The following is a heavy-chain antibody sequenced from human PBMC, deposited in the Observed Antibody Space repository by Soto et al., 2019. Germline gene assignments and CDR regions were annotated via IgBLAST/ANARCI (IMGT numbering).Heavy chain of an antibody. J-gene: IGHJ5*02. CDR2: IYSGGTT. CDR3: AKVTWFDP. CDR1: GFSVSSNY. Sequence: GGSLRLSCAASGFSVSSNYMSWVRQAPGKGLEWVSAIYSGGTTYYADSVKGRFTISRDNSKNTLYLQMNSLRVEDTAVYYCAKVTWFDPWGQGILVTVSS. V-gene: IGHV3-66*01.